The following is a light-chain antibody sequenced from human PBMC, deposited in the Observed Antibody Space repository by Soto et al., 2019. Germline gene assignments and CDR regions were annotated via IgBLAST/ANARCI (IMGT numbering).Light chain of an antibody. Sequence: QSALTQPASVSGSPGQSITISCTGTSSDIGGQNYVSWYQQYPGKAPKLIIYDVSNRPSGVSNRFSGSKSGNTASLTLSGLQAEDEAEYYCSSYTTNNTLWVFGTGTQLTVL. CDR3: SSYTTNNTLWV. CDR1: SSDIGGQNY. J-gene: IGLJ1*01. CDR2: DVS. V-gene: IGLV2-14*01.